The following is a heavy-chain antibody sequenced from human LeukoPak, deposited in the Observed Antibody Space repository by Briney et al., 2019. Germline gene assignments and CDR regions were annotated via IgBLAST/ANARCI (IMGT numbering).Heavy chain of an antibody. D-gene: IGHD1-26*01. CDR1: GYTFTSYW. Sequence: TVSCKGSGYTFTSYWIGWVRQMPGKGLEWMGIIYPGDSDTRYSPSFQGQVTISADKSISTAYLQWCSLKASDTAMYYCARQRVGASEYYFDYWGQGTLVTVSS. J-gene: IGHJ4*02. V-gene: IGHV5-51*01. CDR2: IYPGDSDT. CDR3: ARQRVGASEYYFDY.